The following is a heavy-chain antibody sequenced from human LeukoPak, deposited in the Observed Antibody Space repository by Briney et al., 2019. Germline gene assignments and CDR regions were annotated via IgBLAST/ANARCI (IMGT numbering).Heavy chain of an antibody. J-gene: IGHJ4*02. CDR3: ARGWENCSSTSCYLIAFDY. D-gene: IGHD2-2*01. V-gene: IGHV4-34*01. CDR2: INHSGST. CDR1: GGSISSGGYS. Sequence: SETLSLTCAVSGGSISSGGYSWSWIRQPPGKGLEWIGEINHSGSTNYNPSLKSRVTISVDTSKNQFSLKLSSVTAADTAVYYCARGWENCSSTSCYLIAFDYWGQGTLVTVSS.